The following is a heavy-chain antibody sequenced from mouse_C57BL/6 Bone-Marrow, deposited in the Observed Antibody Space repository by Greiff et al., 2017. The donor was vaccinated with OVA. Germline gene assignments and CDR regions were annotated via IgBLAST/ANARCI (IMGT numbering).Heavy chain of an antibody. J-gene: IGHJ4*01. CDR3: DYYYSSSYEYYYAMDY. CDR1: GFSLSTFGMG. Sequence: QVTLKVSGPGILQPSQTLSLTCSFSGFSLSTFGMGVGWIRQPSGKGLEWLAHIWWDDDKYYHPALKSRLTISKATSKNQLFLKIAKLDTADSATYYFDYYYSSSYEYYYAMDYWGQGTSVTVSS. CDR2: IWWDDDK. V-gene: IGHV8-8*01. D-gene: IGHD1-1*01.